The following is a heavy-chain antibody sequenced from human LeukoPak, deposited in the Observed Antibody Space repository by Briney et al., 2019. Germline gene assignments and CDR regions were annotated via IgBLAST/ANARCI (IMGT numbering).Heavy chain of an antibody. CDR3: AKWGDFWTGLNNWYFEL. D-gene: IGHD3/OR15-3a*01. CDR1: GLTFPRYA. J-gene: IGHJ2*01. Sequence: GGSLRLSCAASGLTFPRYAFAWVRQAPGRGLRWVSGISRSGRDTFYSDSVKGRFTISRDNSKNTHYLQMSSLTAEDTAVSYCAKWGDFWTGLNNWYFELWGRGTLVTVSS. CDR2: ISRSGRDT. V-gene: IGHV3-23*01.